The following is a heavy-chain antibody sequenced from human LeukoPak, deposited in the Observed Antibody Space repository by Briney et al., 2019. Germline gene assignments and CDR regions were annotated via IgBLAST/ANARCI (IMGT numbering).Heavy chain of an antibody. V-gene: IGHV4-34*01. Sequence: PSETLSLTCAVDGGSFSDYYWSWIRQPPGKGLEWIGEINHPGSTNYNPSLKSRVTISVDTSKNQFSLELTSVTAADTAVYYCASGKMTISRKWIVVPGPIDYWGQGTLVTVSS. CDR2: INHPGST. CDR1: GGSFSDYY. D-gene: IGHD3-22*01. CDR3: ASGKMTISRKWIVVPGPIDY. J-gene: IGHJ4*02.